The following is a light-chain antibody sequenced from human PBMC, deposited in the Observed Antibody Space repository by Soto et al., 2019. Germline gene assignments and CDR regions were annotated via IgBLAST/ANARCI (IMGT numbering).Light chain of an antibody. CDR2: GAS. V-gene: IGKV3-20*01. CDR3: QQYGSSPPRT. J-gene: IGKJ1*01. Sequence: EIVLTQSPGTLSLSPGDRATLFCRAIQSVRSSSLAWYQHKPGQAPRLLIYGASSRATGIPDRFSGSGSGTDFTLTINRLEPEDFAVYYCQQYGSSPPRTFGQGTKVDIK. CDR1: QSVRSSS.